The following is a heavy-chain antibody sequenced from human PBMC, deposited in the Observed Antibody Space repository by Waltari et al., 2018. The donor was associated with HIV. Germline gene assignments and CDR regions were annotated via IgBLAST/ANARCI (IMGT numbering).Heavy chain of an antibody. CDR3: VTLYNESPLYSNF. Sequence: QLIQSTSALKRPGASVTISCQVSGYPLSDLSMQWVRQGRGPRFEWMGGFDAKNCKAVYSQRFWGRGSLDEDTSEDTAFLELTRLTSDDTAVYFCVTLYNESPLYSNFWGQGTLVTV. J-gene: IGHJ1*01. D-gene: IGHD2-15*01. V-gene: IGHV1-24*01. CDR2: FDAKNCKA. CDR1: GYPLSDLS.